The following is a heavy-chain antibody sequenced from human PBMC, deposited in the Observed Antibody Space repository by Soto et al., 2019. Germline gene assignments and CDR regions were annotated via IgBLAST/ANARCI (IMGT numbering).Heavy chain of an antibody. CDR3: ARVAYADYTFAS. V-gene: IGHV3-13*01. J-gene: IGHJ4*02. Sequence: EVQLVESGGGLVQPWGSLRLSCAASGFTFSSYDMYWVRQPTGKGLEWVSAIGTAGDTYYPDSVKGRFTISRENAKNALFLQMDSLRAGDTAVYYCARVAYADYTFASWGQGTLVTVSS. CDR2: IGTAGDT. D-gene: IGHD4-17*01. CDR1: GFTFSSYD.